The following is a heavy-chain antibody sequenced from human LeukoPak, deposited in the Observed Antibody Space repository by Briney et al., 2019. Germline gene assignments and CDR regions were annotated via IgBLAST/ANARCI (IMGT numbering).Heavy chain of an antibody. J-gene: IGHJ6*02. CDR1: GFTFSSYA. Sequence: GGSLRLPCAASGFTFSSYAMNWVRQAPGKGLQWVSVISSSGGSTYYADSVKGRFTISRDNSKNTLYLQMNSLRAEDMAIYFCAKDGAIPGNYGMDVWGQGTTVTVSS. V-gene: IGHV3-23*01. CDR3: AKDGAIPGNYGMDV. D-gene: IGHD4/OR15-4a*01. CDR2: ISSSGGST.